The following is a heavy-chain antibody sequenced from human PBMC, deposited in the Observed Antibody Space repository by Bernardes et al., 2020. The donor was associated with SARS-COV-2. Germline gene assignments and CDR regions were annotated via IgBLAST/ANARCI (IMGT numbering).Heavy chain of an antibody. CDR2: INPNSGGT. CDR3: AREIGIAAAVDYYYGMDV. D-gene: IGHD6-13*01. CDR1: GYTFTGYY. V-gene: IGHV1-2*04. Sequence: KVSCKASGYTFTGYYMHWVRQAPGQGLEWMGWINPNSGGTNYAQKFQGWVTMTRDTSISTAYMELSRLRSDDTAVYYCAREIGIAAAVDYYYGMDVWGQGTTVTVSS. J-gene: IGHJ6*02.